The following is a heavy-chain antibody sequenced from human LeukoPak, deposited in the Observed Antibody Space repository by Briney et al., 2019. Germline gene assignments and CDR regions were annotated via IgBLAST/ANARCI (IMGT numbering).Heavy chain of an antibody. V-gene: IGHV4-59*08. J-gene: IGHJ4*02. Sequence: SETLSLTCTVSGGSMSTYCWSWIRQPPGKGLEWIGYICYNGITNYNPSLKSRVTISVDTSKNQLSLKLSSVTAADTAVYYCARHGNWGLGQYYFDYWGQGTLVTVSS. CDR3: ARHGNWGLGQYYFDY. D-gene: IGHD7-27*01. CDR2: ICYNGIT. CDR1: GGSMSTYC.